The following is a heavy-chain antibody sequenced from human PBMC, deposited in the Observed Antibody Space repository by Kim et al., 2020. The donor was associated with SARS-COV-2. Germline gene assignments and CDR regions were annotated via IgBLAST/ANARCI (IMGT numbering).Heavy chain of an antibody. D-gene: IGHD1-1*01. V-gene: IGHV3-73*01. CDR3: TRVPGTTLDFWDAFDI. CDR1: GFTFSGSA. J-gene: IGHJ3*02. Sequence: GGSQRLSCAASGFTFSGSAMHWVRQASGKGLEWVGRIRSKANSYATAYAASVKGRFTISRDDSKTTAYLQLNSLKTEDTAVYYCTRVPGTTLDFWDAFDIWGQGTMVTVSS. CDR2: IRSKANSYAT.